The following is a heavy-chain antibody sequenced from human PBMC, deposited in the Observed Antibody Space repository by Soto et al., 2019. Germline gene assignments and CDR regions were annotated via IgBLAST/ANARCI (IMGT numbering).Heavy chain of an antibody. D-gene: IGHD3-3*02. CDR1: GGSISSSNW. CDR2: IDHSGST. V-gene: IGHV4-4*02. Sequence: QVQLQQSGPGLVKPSGTLSLTCAVSGGSISSSNWWSWVRQPPGKGLEWIGEIDHSGSTNYNPSLKGGVTIPVAKSKNQSSLRLSSVTAADTAVYYCARVLGNDAFDIWGQGTMVTVPS. CDR3: ARVLGNDAFDI. J-gene: IGHJ3*02.